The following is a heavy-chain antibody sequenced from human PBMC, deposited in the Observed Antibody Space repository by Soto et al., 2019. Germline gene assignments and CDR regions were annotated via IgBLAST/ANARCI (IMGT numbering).Heavy chain of an antibody. CDR1: GFTFDDYA. D-gene: IGHD3-10*01. Sequence: GGSLRLSCAASGFTFDDYAMHWVRQAPGKGLEWVSGISWNSGSIGYADSVKGRFTISRDNAKNSLYLQMNSLRAEDTALYYCAKDISSYYGSGSYWDWGQGTLVTVSS. J-gene: IGHJ4*02. V-gene: IGHV3-9*01. CDR3: AKDISSYYGSGSYWD. CDR2: ISWNSGSI.